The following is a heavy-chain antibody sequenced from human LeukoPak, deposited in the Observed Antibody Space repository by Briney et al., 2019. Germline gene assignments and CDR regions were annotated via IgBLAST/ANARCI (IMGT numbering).Heavy chain of an antibody. D-gene: IGHD3-10*01. CDR1: GGSFSGYY. Sequence: SGTLSLTCAVYGGSFSGYYWSWIRQPPGKGLEWIGEINHSGSTNYNPSLKSRVTISVDTSKNQFSLKLSSVTAADTAVYYCAGGSGGKDWFDPWGQGTLVTVSS. V-gene: IGHV4-34*01. CDR2: INHSGST. CDR3: AGGSGGKDWFDP. J-gene: IGHJ5*02.